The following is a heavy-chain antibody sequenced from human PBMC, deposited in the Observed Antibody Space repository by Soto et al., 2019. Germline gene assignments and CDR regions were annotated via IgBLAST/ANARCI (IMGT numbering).Heavy chain of an antibody. D-gene: IGHD4-17*01. V-gene: IGHV4-4*07. CDR3: ARQWGTVRRDAFDI. Sequence: PSETLSLTCTVSGGSISSYYWSWIRQPAGKGLEWVGRIYTSGSTNYNPSLKSRVTMSVDTSKNQFSLKLSSVTAADTAVYYCARQWGTVRRDAFDIWGQGTMVTVS. J-gene: IGHJ3*02. CDR1: GGSISSYY. CDR2: IYTSGST.